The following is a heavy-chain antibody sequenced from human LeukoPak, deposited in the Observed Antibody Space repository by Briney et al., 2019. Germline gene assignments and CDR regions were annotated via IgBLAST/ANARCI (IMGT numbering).Heavy chain of an antibody. J-gene: IGHJ4*02. V-gene: IGHV3-30*01. D-gene: IGHD3-3*01. CDR1: GFTFCSHA. CDR2: MSNDGSKK. Sequence: GGFLRLSCAASGFTFCSHAMHWVRQAPGKGLEWVAIMSNDGSKKFYADSLKGRFTISRDNSKNTLYLQMNSLRSEDTAVYFCARDGSVLRFLEWLFFLDYWGQGTLVTVSS. CDR3: ARDGSVLRFLEWLFFLDY.